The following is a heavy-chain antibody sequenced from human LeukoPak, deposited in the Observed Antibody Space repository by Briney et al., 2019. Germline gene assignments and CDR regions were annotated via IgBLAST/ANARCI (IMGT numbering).Heavy chain of an antibody. CDR3: ARSPTYYYDSSGYNY. J-gene: IGHJ4*02. V-gene: IGHV1-2*06. D-gene: IGHD3-22*01. CDR2: INPNSGGT. Sequence: ASVKVSCKASGYTFTGYYMHWVRQAPGQGLEWMGRINPNSGGTNYAQKFQGRVTMTRDTSISTAYVELSRLRSDDTAVYYCARSPTYYYDSSGYNYWGQGTLVTVSS. CDR1: GYTFTGYY.